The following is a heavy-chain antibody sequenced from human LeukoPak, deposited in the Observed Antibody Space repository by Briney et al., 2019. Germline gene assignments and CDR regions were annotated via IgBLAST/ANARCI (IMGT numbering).Heavy chain of an antibody. V-gene: IGHV2-5*01. CDR3: AHQEYDNGSHPFQH. D-gene: IGHD2/OR15-2a*01. CDR1: GFSLITNEVG. Sequence: SGPTLVNPTQTLTLTCTFSGFSLITNEVGVGWIRQPPGKALEWLALFYYNNNKFYSPSLENRVTVSKDTSKNQVVLTLTNMDPMDTATYYCAHQEYDNGSHPFQHWGQGTLVTVSS. J-gene: IGHJ1*01. CDR2: FYYNNNK.